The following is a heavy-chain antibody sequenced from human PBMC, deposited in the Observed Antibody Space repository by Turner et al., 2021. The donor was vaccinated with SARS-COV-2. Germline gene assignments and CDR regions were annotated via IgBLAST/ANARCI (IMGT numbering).Heavy chain of an antibody. CDR2: ISYSSSTT. J-gene: IGHJ4*02. V-gene: IGHV3-48*01. CDR1: GFIFSSYS. CDR3: VRDWDY. Sequence: ELQLVESGGGLVQPGGSLRLSGAASGFIFSSYSMNWVRQAPGKGLAWVSYISYSSSTTYYADSVKGRFTISRDNAKNSLYLQMNSLRAEDTAVYYCVRDWDYWGQGTLVIVSS.